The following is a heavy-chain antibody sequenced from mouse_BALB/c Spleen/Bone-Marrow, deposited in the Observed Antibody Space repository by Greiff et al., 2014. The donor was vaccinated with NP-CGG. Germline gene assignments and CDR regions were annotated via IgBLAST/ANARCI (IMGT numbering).Heavy chain of an antibody. D-gene: IGHD1-1*01. Sequence: EVQLQQSGPELEKPGASVKISCKASGYSFTGYNMNWVKQSNGKSLEWIGNIDPYYGGTSYNQKFKGKATLTVDKSSSTAYMQLKSLTSEDTADYYCAGRGFITTVVEGYFDYWGQGTTLTVSS. CDR2: IDPYYGGT. V-gene: IGHV1-39*01. J-gene: IGHJ2*01. CDR3: AGRGFITTVVEGYFDY. CDR1: GYSFTGYN.